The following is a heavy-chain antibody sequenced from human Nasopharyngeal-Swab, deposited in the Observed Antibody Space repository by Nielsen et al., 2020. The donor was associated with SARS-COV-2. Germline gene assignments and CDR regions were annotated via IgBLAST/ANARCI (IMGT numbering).Heavy chain of an antibody. CDR3: ARDVVVVPAANQFYYYGMDV. D-gene: IGHD2-2*01. Sequence: GESLKISCAASGFTFSSYEMNWVRQAPGKGPEWVSYISSSGSTIYYADSVKGRFTISRDNAKNSLYLQMNSLRAEDTAVYYCARDVVVVPAANQFYYYGMDVWGQGTTVTVSS. V-gene: IGHV3-48*03. J-gene: IGHJ6*02. CDR1: GFTFSSYE. CDR2: ISSSGSTI.